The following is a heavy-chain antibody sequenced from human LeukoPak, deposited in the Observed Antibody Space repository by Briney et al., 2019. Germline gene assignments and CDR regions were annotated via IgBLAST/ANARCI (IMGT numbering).Heavy chain of an antibody. V-gene: IGHV4-59*08. CDR2: IYYSGST. D-gene: IGHD2-2*01. CDR1: GGSISSYY. CDR3: ARRVVVPAAISWFDP. J-gene: IGHJ5*02. Sequence: SETLSLTCTVSGGSISSYYWSWIRQPPGKGLEWIGYIYYSGSTNYNPSLKSRVTISVDTSKNQFSLKLSSVTAADTAVYYCARRVVVPAAISWFDPWGQGTLVTVSS.